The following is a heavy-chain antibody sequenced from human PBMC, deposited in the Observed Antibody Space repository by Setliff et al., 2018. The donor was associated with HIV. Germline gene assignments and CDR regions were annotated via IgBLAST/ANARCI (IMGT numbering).Heavy chain of an antibody. Sequence: PSETLSLTCNVSGDSITSNNYYWGWLRRAPGKGLEWMTSISYRGMTYKNPSLTSRVAISRDTSKNQISLDLVSVTGADTAIYYCAAFPWDCPDLSCHRSFHYWDQGAQVTVSS. CDR1: GDSITSNNYY. J-gene: IGHJ1*01. CDR3: AAFPWDCPDLSCHRSFHY. CDR2: ISYRGMT. V-gene: IGHV4-39*01. D-gene: IGHD2-8*02.